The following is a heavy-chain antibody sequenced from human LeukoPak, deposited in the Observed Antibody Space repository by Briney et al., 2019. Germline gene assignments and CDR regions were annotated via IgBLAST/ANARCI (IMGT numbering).Heavy chain of an antibody. CDR3: ARDHRMIAVAEPLGY. CDR1: GYTFTSYA. J-gene: IGHJ4*02. V-gene: IGHV7-4-1*02. CDR2: INTNTGNP. D-gene: IGHD6-19*01. Sequence: ASVKVSCKASGYTFTSYAMNWVRQAPGQGLEWMGWINTNTGNPTYAQGFTGRFVFSLDTSVSTAYLQISSLKAEDTAVYYCARDHRMIAVAEPLGYWGQGTLVTVSS.